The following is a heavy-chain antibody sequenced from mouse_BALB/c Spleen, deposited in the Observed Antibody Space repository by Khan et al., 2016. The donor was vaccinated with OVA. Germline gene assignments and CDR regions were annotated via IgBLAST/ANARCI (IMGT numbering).Heavy chain of an antibody. Sequence: QVQLQLLGAELVKAGASVKMSCKASGYTFTSYWMHWVKQRLGQGLEWFAETNPTNGRTYYNEKFKSKATLTVDKSSSTAYMLLSGPTFEDSAVYYCARIKKIVATYFDYWGQGTTLTVSS. V-gene: IGHV1S81*02. D-gene: IGHD1-1*01. CDR2: TNPTNGRT. CDR1: GYTFTSYW. J-gene: IGHJ2*01. CDR3: ARIKKIVATYFDY.